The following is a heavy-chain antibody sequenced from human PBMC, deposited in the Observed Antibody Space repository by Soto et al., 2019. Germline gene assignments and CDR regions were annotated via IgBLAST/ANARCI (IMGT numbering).Heavy chain of an antibody. D-gene: IGHD3-22*01. V-gene: IGHV3-64*02. CDR1: GFTFSSYN. CDR3: ARARCSSGQCDYVDF. Sequence: EVQLVESGAGLVQPGGSLRLSCAASGFTFSSYNIHWIRQAPGKGLEFVSAISRGGGRTSYADSVKGRFIITRDNSKYTVRLQMGSLRTEDMAVYYCARARCSSGQCDYVDFWGQGALVPVSS. J-gene: IGHJ4*02. CDR2: ISRGGGRT.